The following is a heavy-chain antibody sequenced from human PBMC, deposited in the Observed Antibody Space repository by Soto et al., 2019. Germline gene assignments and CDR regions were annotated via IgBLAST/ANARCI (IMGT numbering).Heavy chain of an antibody. CDR3: ARQKSTTGRWAAFDI. V-gene: IGHV5-51*01. CDR2: IHPGESET. CDR1: GYSFTNYW. D-gene: IGHD1-1*01. J-gene: IGHJ3*02. Sequence: EVQLVQSGAEVKKPGESLKISCKGSGYSFTNYWIGWVRQMPGKGLEYMGIIHPGESETRYSPSLQGQVTISADKSISTAYLQWSSLKASDSAIYYCARQKSTTGRWAAFDIWGQGTMVTVSS.